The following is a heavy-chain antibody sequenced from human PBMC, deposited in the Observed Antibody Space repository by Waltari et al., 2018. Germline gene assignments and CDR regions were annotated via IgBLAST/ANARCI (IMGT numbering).Heavy chain of an antibody. V-gene: IGHV3-21*01. D-gene: IGHD7-27*01. CDR1: GFTFSSYS. CDR2: ISSTGTYT. J-gene: IGHJ4*02. Sequence: EVQLVESGGGLVKPGGSLRLSCAASGFTFSSYSMNWVRQAPGKGLGWISSISSTGTYTHYADSVKGRFTISRDNAKNSLYLQMNSLRADDTGVYWCATGGWGFYLDNWGQGTLVTFSS. CDR3: ATGGWGFYLDN.